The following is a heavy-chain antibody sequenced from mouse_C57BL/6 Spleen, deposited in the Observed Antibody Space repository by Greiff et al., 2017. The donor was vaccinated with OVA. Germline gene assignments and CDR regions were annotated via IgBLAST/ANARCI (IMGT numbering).Heavy chain of an antibody. CDR1: GFTFTDYY. CDR2: IRNKANGYTT. CDR3: ARNYYGSSFAY. J-gene: IGHJ3*01. V-gene: IGHV7-3*01. Sequence: EVQLVESGGGLVQPGGSLSLSCAASGFTFTDYYMSWVRQPPGKALEWLGFIRNKANGYTTEYSASVKGRFTISRDNSQSILYLQMNALRAEDSATYYCARNYYGSSFAYWGQGTLVTVSA. D-gene: IGHD1-1*01.